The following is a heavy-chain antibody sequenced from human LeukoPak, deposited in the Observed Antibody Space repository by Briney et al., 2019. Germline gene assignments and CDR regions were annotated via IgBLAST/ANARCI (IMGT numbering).Heavy chain of an antibody. Sequence: PGRSLRLSCAASGFTFDDYAMHWVRQAPAKGLEGVSGISWNSGSIGYADSVKGRFTISRDNAKNSLYLQMNSLRAEDTALYYCAKDSESGGPRQYYYMDVWGKGTTVTVSS. CDR2: ISWNSGSI. J-gene: IGHJ6*03. CDR1: GFTFDDYA. V-gene: IGHV3-9*01. CDR3: AKDSESGGPRQYYYMDV. D-gene: IGHD3-10*01.